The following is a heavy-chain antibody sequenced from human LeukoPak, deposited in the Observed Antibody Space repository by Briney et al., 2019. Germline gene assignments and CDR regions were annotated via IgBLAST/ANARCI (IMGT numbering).Heavy chain of an antibody. D-gene: IGHD6-13*01. V-gene: IGHV3-23*01. CDR2: ITGGGGNT. J-gene: IGHJ6*02. Sequence: GGSLRLSCAASGFIFSSYSMSWVRQAPGKGLEWVSVITGGGGNTYYADSEKGRFTISKDNSKNTVYLQMSSLRVDDTAVYYCAKAASSSWPSYYYGMDVWGQGTTVTVSS. CDR3: AKAASSSWPSYYYGMDV. CDR1: GFIFSSYS.